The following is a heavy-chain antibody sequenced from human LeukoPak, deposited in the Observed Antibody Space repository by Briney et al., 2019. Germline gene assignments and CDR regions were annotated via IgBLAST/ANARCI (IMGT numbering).Heavy chain of an antibody. V-gene: IGHV4-59*01. J-gene: IGHJ2*01. CDR1: GGSISSYY. CDR3: ARGRGDYDILTGRYWYFDL. CDR2: IYYSGST. Sequence: PSETLSLTCTVSGGSISSYYWSWIRQPPGKGLEWIGYIYYSGSTNYNPSLKSRVTISVDTSKNQFSLKLSSVTAADTAVYYCARGRGDYDILTGRYWYFDLWGRGTLVTVSS. D-gene: IGHD3-9*01.